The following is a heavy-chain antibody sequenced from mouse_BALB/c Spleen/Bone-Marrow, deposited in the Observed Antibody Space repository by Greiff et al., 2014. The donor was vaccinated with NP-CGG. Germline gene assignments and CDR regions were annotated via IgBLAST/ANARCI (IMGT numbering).Heavy chain of an antibody. V-gene: IGHV1S29*02. D-gene: IGHD1-1*02. Sequence: EVQLQQSGPELVKPGASVKISCKASGYTFTDYNMHWVKQSHGKSLEWIGYIYPYNGGTGYNQKFESKATLTVDNSSSTAYMELRSLTSEDSAVYYCARSKGGNYYAMDYWGQGTSVTVSS. CDR2: IYPYNGGT. CDR3: ARSKGGNYYAMDY. J-gene: IGHJ4*01. CDR1: GYTFTDYN.